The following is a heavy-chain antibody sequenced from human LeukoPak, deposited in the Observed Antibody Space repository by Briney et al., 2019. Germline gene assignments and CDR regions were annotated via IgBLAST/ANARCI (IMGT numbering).Heavy chain of an antibody. J-gene: IGHJ4*02. CDR3: AKKSGDHFHFDF. CDR2: IGTSGANT. CDR1: GFTFSSYG. Sequence: GRSLRLSCAASGFTFSSYGMHWVRQTPGKGLEWVATIGTSGANTYHADSVKGRFTISRDNSKSTLYLQMNSLRAEDTAVYHCAKKSGDHFHFDFWGQGTLVTVSS. V-gene: IGHV3-23*01. D-gene: IGHD2-21*01.